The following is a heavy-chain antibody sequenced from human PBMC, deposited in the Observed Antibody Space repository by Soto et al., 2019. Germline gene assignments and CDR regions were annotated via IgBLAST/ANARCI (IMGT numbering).Heavy chain of an antibody. CDR3: ARDRRYSSGWYDAFDI. J-gene: IGHJ3*02. CDR2: IYSGGST. Sequence: GGSLRLSCAASGFTVSSNYMSWVRQAPGKGLEWVSVIYSGGSTYYADSVKGRFTISRHNSKNTLYLQMNSLRAEDTAVYYCARDRRYSSGWYDAFDIWGQGTMVTVSS. CDR1: GFTVSSNY. V-gene: IGHV3-53*04. D-gene: IGHD6-13*01.